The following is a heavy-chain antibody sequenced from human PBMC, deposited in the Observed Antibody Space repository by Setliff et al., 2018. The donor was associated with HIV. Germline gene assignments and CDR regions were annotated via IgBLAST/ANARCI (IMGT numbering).Heavy chain of an antibody. D-gene: IGHD7-27*01. V-gene: IGHV1-18*01. Sequence: GASVKVSCKASGYTFTSYGITWVRQAPGQGLEWMGWISPYDLSERISQRFRGRATMTRDTSINAAYLDLSGLTSDDTAVYYCARQFSNSFDYWGQGALVTVSS. CDR1: GYTFTSYG. J-gene: IGHJ4*02. CDR2: ISPYDLS. CDR3: ARQFSNSFDY.